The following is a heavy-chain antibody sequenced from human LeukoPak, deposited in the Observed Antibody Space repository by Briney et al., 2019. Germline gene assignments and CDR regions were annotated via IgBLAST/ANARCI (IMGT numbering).Heavy chain of an antibody. CDR1: GFTLSSYW. D-gene: IGHD3-22*01. CDR2: INHNGNVN. Sequence: HPGGSLRLSCAASGFTLSSYWMNWARQAPGKGLEWVASINHNGNVNYYVDSVKGRFTISRDNAKNSLYLQMSNLRAEDTAVYYCASFYYDSSGYYYGYHDAFDIWGQGTMVTVSS. CDR3: ASFYYDSSGYYYGYHDAFDI. V-gene: IGHV3-7*03. J-gene: IGHJ3*02.